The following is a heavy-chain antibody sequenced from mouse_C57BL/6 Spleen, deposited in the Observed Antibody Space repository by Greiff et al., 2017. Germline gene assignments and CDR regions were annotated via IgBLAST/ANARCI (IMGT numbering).Heavy chain of an antibody. J-gene: IGHJ1*03. D-gene: IGHD2-2*01. V-gene: IGHV1-64*01. CDR3: ARGGGYGGFGYFDV. Sequence: QVQLQQPGAELVKPGASVKLSCKASGYTFTSYWMHWVKQRPGQGLEWIGMIHPNSGSTNYNEKFKSKATLTVDKSSSTAYMQLSSLTSEDSAVYYCARGGGYGGFGYFDVWRTGTTVTVSS. CDR2: IHPNSGST. CDR1: GYTFTSYW.